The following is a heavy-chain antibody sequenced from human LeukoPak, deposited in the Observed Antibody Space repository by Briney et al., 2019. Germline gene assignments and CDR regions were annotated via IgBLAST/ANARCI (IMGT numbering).Heavy chain of an antibody. D-gene: IGHD2-15*01. CDR3: ARSFHCSGGRCYLDFLL. CDR1: GFTFNNYD. Sequence: GGSLRLSCAASGFTFNNYDMHSVRQATGKGLEWVAAIGTQGDTYYPDSVKGRFTISRENGKNSLFLQMDSLRAGDSTLYYCARSFHCSGGRCYLDFLLWGQGTLVTVSS. V-gene: IGHV3-13*01. CDR2: IGTQGDT. J-gene: IGHJ1*01.